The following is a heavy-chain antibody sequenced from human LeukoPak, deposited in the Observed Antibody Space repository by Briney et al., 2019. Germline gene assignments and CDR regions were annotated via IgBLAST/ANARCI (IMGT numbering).Heavy chain of an antibody. Sequence: PGGSLRLSCAASGFTFSNYWMSWVRQAPGKGLEWVASIDQYGRAKYYVDSVRGRFTFSRDNTKNPLHLQMNSLRAEDTAVYYCARADSYGSILDYWGQGTRVSDSS. D-gene: IGHD5-18*01. V-gene: IGHV3-7*04. CDR2: IDQYGRAK. CDR3: ARADSYGSILDY. CDR1: GFTFSNYW. J-gene: IGHJ4*02.